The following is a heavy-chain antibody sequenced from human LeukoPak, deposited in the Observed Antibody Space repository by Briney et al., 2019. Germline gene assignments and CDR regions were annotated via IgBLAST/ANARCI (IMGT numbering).Heavy chain of an antibody. Sequence: PGGSLRLSCAASGFTFISDAMSWVRQAPGKGLKWVSTISGSGGSTYYADSVKDRFTISRDNSKNTLYLQMNSLRAGDTAVYYCAKRPREETSFDYWGQGTLVTVSS. CDR3: AKRPREETSFDY. V-gene: IGHV3-23*01. CDR2: ISGSGGST. CDR1: GFTFISDA. J-gene: IGHJ4*02.